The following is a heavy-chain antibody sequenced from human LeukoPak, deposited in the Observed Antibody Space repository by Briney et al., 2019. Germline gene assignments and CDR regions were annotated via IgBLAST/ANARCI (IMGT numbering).Heavy chain of an antibody. CDR2: ISYDGSNK. CDR3: AKCALYGSGSRRTGSYYYGMDV. D-gene: IGHD3-10*01. CDR1: GFTFSSYG. J-gene: IGHJ6*02. Sequence: GGSLRLSCAASGFTFSSYGMHWVRQAPGKGLEWVAVISYDGSNKYYADSVKGRFTISRDNSKNTLYLQMNSLRAEDTAVYYCAKCALYGSGSRRTGSYYYGMDVWGQGTTVTVSS. V-gene: IGHV3-30*18.